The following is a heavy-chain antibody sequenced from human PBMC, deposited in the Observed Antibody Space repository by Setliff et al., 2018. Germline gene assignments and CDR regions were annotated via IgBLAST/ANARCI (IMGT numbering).Heavy chain of an antibody. CDR3: ARGYAARVGFGNWFDP. V-gene: IGHV4-39*07. J-gene: IGHJ5*02. D-gene: IGHD6-6*01. CDR1: GGSISTTNYF. CDR2: LYYTGAT. Sequence: LSLTCTVSGGSISTTNYFWGWIRLPPGGGLEWIGILYYTGATYYNPSLKSRVTISVDTPNNQFSLKLSSVTAADTAVFYCARGYAARVGFGNWFDPWGQGTLVTVSS.